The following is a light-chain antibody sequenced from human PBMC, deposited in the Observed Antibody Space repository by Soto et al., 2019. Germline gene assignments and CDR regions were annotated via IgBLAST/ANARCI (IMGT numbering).Light chain of an antibody. Sequence: DIPLTQSPSTLSESVPDRVSVXIRASQTLSSWLAWYQQKPGKAPKLLIYDASSLESGVPSRFSGSGSGTEFTLTISSLQPDDFATYYCQQYDTYWTFGQGTKVDI. CDR1: QTLSSW. V-gene: IGKV1-5*01. CDR2: DAS. CDR3: QQYDTYWT. J-gene: IGKJ1*01.